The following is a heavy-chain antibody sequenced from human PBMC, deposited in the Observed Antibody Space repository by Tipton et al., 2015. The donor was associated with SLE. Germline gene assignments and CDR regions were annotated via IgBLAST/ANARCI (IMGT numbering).Heavy chain of an antibody. CDR2: KYYSGST. Sequence: TLSLTCTVSNGSISSNPYYWIWHRPSPGMGLKWVGNKYYSGSTNYNPSLKSRVTISADTSRNHFSLNLPSVTAADTAVYYCARGPYYYMDVWGKGTTVTVSS. CDR1: NGSISSNPYY. V-gene: IGHV4-39*07. J-gene: IGHJ6*03. CDR3: ARGPYYYMDV.